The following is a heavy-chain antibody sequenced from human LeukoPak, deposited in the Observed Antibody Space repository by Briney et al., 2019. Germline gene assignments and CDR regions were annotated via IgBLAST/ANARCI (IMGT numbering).Heavy chain of an antibody. V-gene: IGHV1-2*02. J-gene: IGHJ5*02. CDR1: GYTFTSYD. D-gene: IGHD1-14*01. CDR3: ARDQGGTISNWFDP. CDR2: INPNSGGT. Sequence: GASVKVSCKASGYTFTSYDINWVRQATGQGLEWMGWINPNSGGTNYAQKFQGRVTMTRDTSISTAYMELSRLRSDDTAVYYCARDQGGTISNWFDPWGQGTLVTVSS.